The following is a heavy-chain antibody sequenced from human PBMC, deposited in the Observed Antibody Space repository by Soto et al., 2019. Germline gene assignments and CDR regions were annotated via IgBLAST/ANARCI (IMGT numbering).Heavy chain of an antibody. D-gene: IGHD1-26*01. Sequence: SETLSRTCAVYRGSLSGYYCTCIRQPPGKGLEWIGYISTSGSTNYNPSLKSRVTISVDTSKNQFSLKLSSVTAADTAVYYCATIGIVGATSVDYWGQGTLVTVSS. CDR3: ATIGIVGATSVDY. CDR2: ISTSGST. J-gene: IGHJ4*02. CDR1: RGSLSGYY. V-gene: IGHV4-59*01.